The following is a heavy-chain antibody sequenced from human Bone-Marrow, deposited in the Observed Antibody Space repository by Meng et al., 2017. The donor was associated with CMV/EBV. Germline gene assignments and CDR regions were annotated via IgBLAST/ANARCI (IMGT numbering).Heavy chain of an antibody. CDR3: AKKGKPAALFDY. V-gene: IGHV3-23*01. Sequence: GESLKISCAASGFTFSSYAMHWVRQAPGKGLEWVSAISGSGGSTYYADSVKGRFPISRDNSKNTLYLQKHSLRAEDTAVYYCAKKGKPAALFDYWGQGTLVTVSS. D-gene: IGHD2-2*01. CDR2: ISGSGGST. J-gene: IGHJ4*02. CDR1: GFTFSSYA.